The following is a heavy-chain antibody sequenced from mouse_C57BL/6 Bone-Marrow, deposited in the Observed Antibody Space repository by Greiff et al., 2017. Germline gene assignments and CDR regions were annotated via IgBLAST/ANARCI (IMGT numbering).Heavy chain of an antibody. D-gene: IGHD1-1*01. CDR3: ARWRITTVVAPFAY. V-gene: IGHV1-81*01. Sequence: VKLQQSGAELARPGASVKLSCKASGYTFTSYGISWVNQRTGQGLEWIGEIYPRSGNTYYNEKFKGKATLTADKSSSTAYMELRSLTSEDSAVYFCARWRITTVVAPFAYWGRGTLVTVSA. CDR2: IYPRSGNT. CDR1: GYTFTSYG. J-gene: IGHJ3*01.